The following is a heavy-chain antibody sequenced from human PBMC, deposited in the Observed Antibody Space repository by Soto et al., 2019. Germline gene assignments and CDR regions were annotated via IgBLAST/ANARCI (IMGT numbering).Heavy chain of an antibody. V-gene: IGHV4-34*01. CDR3: AYTRYPAGGAFHI. D-gene: IGHD3-16*01. CDR1: SASFIGHY. Sequence: SETLSLNCTFYSASFIGHYWNWIRQSPGKGLECLGEINHSGSTNYNPSLKSRVTLSVDTSKSQFSLKLSSVTAADTAVYYCAYTRYPAGGAFHIWGHGTTVTVSS. J-gene: IGHJ3*02. CDR2: INHSGST.